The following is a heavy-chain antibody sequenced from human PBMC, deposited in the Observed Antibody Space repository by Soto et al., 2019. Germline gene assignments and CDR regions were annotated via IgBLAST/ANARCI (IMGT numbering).Heavy chain of an antibody. CDR2: ISYDGRST. CDR3: AKVLPSTDVDGGGDAFYI. Sequence: GGSLRLSCAASGFAFRSFGMHWVRQAPGKGLEWVALISYDGRSTYFADSVKGRFTISRDNSKNTMYLQMSSLRVEDTAIYFCAKVLPSTDVDGGGDAFYIWGQGTMVTVSS. CDR1: GFAFRSFG. V-gene: IGHV3-30*18. J-gene: IGHJ3*02. D-gene: IGHD3-16*01.